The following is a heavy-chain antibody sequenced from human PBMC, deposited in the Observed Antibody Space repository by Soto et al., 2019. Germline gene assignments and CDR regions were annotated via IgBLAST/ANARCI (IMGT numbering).Heavy chain of an antibody. CDR1: GFTFGDYA. D-gene: IGHD3-22*01. V-gene: IGHV3-49*04. J-gene: IGHJ4*02. Sequence: EVQLVESGGGLVQPGRSLRLSCTASGFTFGDYAMSWVRQAPGKGLEWVGFIRSKAYGGTTEYAASVKGRFTISRDDSKSIAYLQMNSLKTEDTAVYYCTRDLSYYDSSGYLTAYWGQGTLVTVSS. CDR2: IRSKAYGGTT. CDR3: TRDLSYYDSSGYLTAY.